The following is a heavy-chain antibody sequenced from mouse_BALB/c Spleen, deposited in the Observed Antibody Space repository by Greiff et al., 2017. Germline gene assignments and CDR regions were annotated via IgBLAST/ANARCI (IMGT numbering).Heavy chain of an antibody. V-gene: IGHV1S135*01. Sequence: EFQLQQSGPELVKPGASVKVSCKASGYAFTSYNMYWVKQSHGKSLEWIGYIDPYNGGTSYNQKFKGKATLTVDKSSSTAYMHLNSLTSEDSAVYYCARVSKGTARAMDYWGQGTSVTVSS. D-gene: IGHD1-2*01. CDR2: IDPYNGGT. CDR1: GYAFTSYN. CDR3: ARVSKGTARAMDY. J-gene: IGHJ4*01.